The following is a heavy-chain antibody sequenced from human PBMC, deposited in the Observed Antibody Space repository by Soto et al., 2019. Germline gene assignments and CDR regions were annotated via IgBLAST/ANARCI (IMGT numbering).Heavy chain of an antibody. CDR3: AKHMDDSGYFYVEGADH. D-gene: IGHD3-22*01. CDR2: ISGSGVST. J-gene: IGHJ4*02. V-gene: IGHV3-23*01. Sequence: TGGSLRLSCAASGFTFSNYAMSWVRQAPGKGLECVSGISGSGVSTFYADSVKGRFTISRDNSKNTLYLQMNSLRAEDTAMYYCAKHMDDSGYFYVEGADHWGQGTLVTVSS. CDR1: GFTFSNYA.